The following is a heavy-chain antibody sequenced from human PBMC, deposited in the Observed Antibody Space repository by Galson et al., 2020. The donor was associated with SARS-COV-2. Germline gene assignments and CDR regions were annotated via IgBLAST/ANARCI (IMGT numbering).Heavy chain of an antibody. CDR3: ARESAVFGVVQSTHYYYYMDV. J-gene: IGHJ6*03. Sequence: SETLSLTCTVSGVSISSGDYYWSWIRQSPGKGLEWIGYIYHSGSTYYKPSLKSRVTISLDTSKNQFSLKLTSMTAADTAVYYCARESAVFGVVQSTHYYYYMDVWGNGTTVTVSS. CDR2: IYHSGST. V-gene: IGHV4-30-4*01. CDR1: GVSISSGDYY. D-gene: IGHD3-3*01.